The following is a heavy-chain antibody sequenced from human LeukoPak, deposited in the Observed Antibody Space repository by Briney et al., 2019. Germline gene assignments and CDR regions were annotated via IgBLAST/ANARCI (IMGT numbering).Heavy chain of an antibody. CDR3: ARGRNDSSGSVDRFDY. CDR2: IYYSGST. CDR1: GGSISSYY. J-gene: IGHJ4*02. V-gene: IGHV4-59*12. D-gene: IGHD3-22*01. Sequence: PSETLSLTCTVSGGSISSYYWSWIRQPPGKGLEWIGYIYYSGSTNYNPSLKSRVTISVDTSKNQCSLKLSSVTAADTAVYYCARGRNDSSGSVDRFDYWGQGTLVTVSS.